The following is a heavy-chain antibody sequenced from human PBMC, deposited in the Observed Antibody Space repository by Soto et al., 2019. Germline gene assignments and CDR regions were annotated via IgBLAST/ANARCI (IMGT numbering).Heavy chain of an antibody. V-gene: IGHV1-69*12. Sequence: QLHLVQSGSDVKKSGSSVRVSCKTSGGTLSNYGLSWVRLAPGQGLEWMGGILPVFGTSNYAQKFQDRLTITADESTNTAYMDLTSLTSDDTAVYYCAREPSRYQSYYFDYWGQGTLVTVSS. D-gene: IGHD2-2*01. CDR2: ILPVFGTS. J-gene: IGHJ4*02. CDR1: GGTLSNYG. CDR3: AREPSRYQSYYFDY.